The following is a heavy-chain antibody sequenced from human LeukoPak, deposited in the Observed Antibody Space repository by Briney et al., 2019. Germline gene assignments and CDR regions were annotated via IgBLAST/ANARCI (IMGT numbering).Heavy chain of an antibody. Sequence: PGGSLRLSCAASGFTFSDYYMSWIRQAPGKGLEWVSYISSSGSTIYYADSVKGRFTISRDNAKNSLYLQMNSPRAEDTAVYYCASNGGTMGAVAHIPGIYYFDYWGQGTLVTVSS. D-gene: IGHD6-19*01. V-gene: IGHV3-11*01. CDR1: GFTFSDYY. CDR2: ISSSGSTI. J-gene: IGHJ4*02. CDR3: ASNGGTMGAVAHIPGIYYFDY.